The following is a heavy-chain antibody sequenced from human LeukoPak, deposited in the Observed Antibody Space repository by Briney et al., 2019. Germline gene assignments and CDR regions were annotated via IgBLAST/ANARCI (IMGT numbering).Heavy chain of an antibody. J-gene: IGHJ3*02. D-gene: IGHD3-22*01. CDR2: IYSGGST. CDR3: AYYYDRENDAFDI. CDR1: GFSFSSYG. Sequence: PGRSLRLSCAASGFSFSSYGMHWVRQAPGKGLEWVSVIYSGGSTYYADSVKGRFTISRDNSKNTLYLQMNSLRAEDTAVYYCAYYYDRENDAFDIWGQGTMVTVSS. V-gene: IGHV3-66*01.